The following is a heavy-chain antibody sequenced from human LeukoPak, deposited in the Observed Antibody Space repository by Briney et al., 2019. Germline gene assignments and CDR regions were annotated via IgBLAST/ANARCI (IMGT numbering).Heavy chain of an antibody. D-gene: IGHD5-18*01. Sequence: SETPSLTCTVSGVSISSHYWGWIRQPPGKGLEWIGYVRDSENTKDNPSLNSRITLSADTSMNQLSLRLSSVTAADTAVYYCATIKRGSIFGYFDFWGQGILVTVSS. CDR3: ATIKRGSIFGYFDF. CDR2: VRDSENT. J-gene: IGHJ4*02. CDR1: GVSISSHY. V-gene: IGHV4-59*11.